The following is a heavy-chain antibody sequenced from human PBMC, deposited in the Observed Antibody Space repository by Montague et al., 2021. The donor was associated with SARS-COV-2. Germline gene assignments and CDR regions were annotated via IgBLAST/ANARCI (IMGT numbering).Heavy chain of an antibody. V-gene: IGHV4-31*03. CDR2: IYYSGST. J-gene: IGHJ2*01. CDR3: ARLRSSSNWYFDL. CDR1: GGSISSSGYY. Sequence: TLSLTCTVSGGSISSSGYYWSWIRQPPGKGLEWIGYIYYSGSTYYNPSLKSRATISVDTSKNQFSLKLSSVTAADTAVYYCARLRSSSNWYFDLWGRGTLVTVSS. D-gene: IGHD6-6*01.